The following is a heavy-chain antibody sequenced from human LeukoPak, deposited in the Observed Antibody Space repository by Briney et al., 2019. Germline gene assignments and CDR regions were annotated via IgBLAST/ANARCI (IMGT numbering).Heavy chain of an antibody. D-gene: IGHD4-17*01. V-gene: IGHV3-7*01. CDR1: GFTFSSYS. CDR2: IKEDGSEK. Sequence: GGSLRLSCAASGFTFSSYSMNWVRQAPGKGLEWVANIKEDGSEKYYVDSVKGRFTISRDNAKNSLYLQMNSLRAEDTAVYYCARGRGLGDWGQGTLVTVSS. J-gene: IGHJ4*02. CDR3: ARGRGLGD.